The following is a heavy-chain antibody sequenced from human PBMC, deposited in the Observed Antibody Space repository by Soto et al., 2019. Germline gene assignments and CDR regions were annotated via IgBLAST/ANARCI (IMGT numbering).Heavy chain of an antibody. J-gene: IGHJ4*02. CDR1: GFSFTGYY. CDR2: INAHSGGT. Sequence: GASVKVSCKASGFSFTGYYIHWLRQAPGQGLEWMGWINAHSGGTEYAQKFQGRVTLTRDTSIATAYLTLTSLTSDDTALYYCAKDLTRQLAYWTYQLTRYWGRGTQVTVSS. CDR3: AKDLTRQLAYWTYQLTRY. D-gene: IGHD6-6*01. V-gene: IGHV1-2*02.